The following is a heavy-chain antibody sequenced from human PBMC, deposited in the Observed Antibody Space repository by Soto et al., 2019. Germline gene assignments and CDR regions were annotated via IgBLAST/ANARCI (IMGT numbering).Heavy chain of an antibody. CDR3: ARMKVDSYQFYYAMDV. CDR1: GFSLTTGKMG. J-gene: IGHJ6*02. V-gene: IGHV2-26*01. D-gene: IGHD3-9*01. Sequence: SGPTLVNPTQTLTLTCTVSGFSLTTGKMGVSWIRQPPGKALEWLAHIFSDNERSYSTSLQGRLTISKDTSGSQVVLSMTNVDPVDTATYYCARMKVDSYQFYYAMDVWGQGTTVTVSS. CDR2: IFSDNER.